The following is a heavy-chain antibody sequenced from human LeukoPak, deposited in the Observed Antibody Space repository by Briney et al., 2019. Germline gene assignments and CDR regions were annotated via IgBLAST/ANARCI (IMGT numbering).Heavy chain of an antibody. CDR1: GFTFDDYG. D-gene: IGHD5-18*01. V-gene: IGHV3-33*01. CDR3: ARDVRGYSYGPTDI. J-gene: IGHJ3*02. Sequence: PGGSLRLSCAASGFTFDDYGMHWVRQAPGKGLEWVVVIWYDGSNKYYADSVKGRFTISRDNSKNTLYLQMNSLRAEDTAVYYCARDVRGYSYGPTDIWGQGTMVTVSS. CDR2: IWYDGSNK.